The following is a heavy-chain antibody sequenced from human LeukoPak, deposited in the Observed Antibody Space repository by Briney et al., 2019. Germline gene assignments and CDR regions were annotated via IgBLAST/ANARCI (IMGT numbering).Heavy chain of an antibody. V-gene: IGHV1-2*02. J-gene: IGHJ4*02. CDR3: AREEPIRLGELPHTFPRDY. D-gene: IGHD3-16*01. CDR2: INPNSGGT. Sequence: ASVKVSCKASGYTFTGYYMHWVRQAPGQGLEWMGWINPNSGGTNYAQKFQGRVTMTRDTSISTAYMELSRLRSDDTAVYYCAREEPIRLGELPHTFPRDYWGQGTLVTVSS. CDR1: GYTFTGYY.